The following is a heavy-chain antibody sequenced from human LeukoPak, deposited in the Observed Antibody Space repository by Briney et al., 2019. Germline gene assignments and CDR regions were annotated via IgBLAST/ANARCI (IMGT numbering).Heavy chain of an antibody. Sequence: ASVKVSCKASGYTFTGYYMRWVRQAPGQGLEWMGWINPNSGGTNYAQKFQGRVTMTRDTSISTAYMELSRLRSDDTAVYYCARDGLRYCSSTSCSKLNWFDPWGQGTLVTVSS. CDR3: ARDGLRYCSSTSCSKLNWFDP. CDR2: INPNSGGT. CDR1: GYTFTGYY. D-gene: IGHD2-2*01. V-gene: IGHV1-2*02. J-gene: IGHJ5*02.